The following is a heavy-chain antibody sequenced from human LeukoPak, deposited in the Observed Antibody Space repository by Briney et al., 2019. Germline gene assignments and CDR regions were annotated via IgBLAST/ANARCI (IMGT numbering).Heavy chain of an antibody. CDR3: ARDRGYTQDY. V-gene: IGHV3-74*01. J-gene: IGHJ4*02. Sequence: QAGGSLRLSCAASGFTFSTYWMHWVRQAPGKGLVWVSHIKSDGSSTSYADSVKGRFTISRDNAKNTLYLQMNSLRADDTAVYYCARDRGYTQDYWGQGTLVTVSS. CDR2: IKSDGSST. CDR1: GFTFSTYW. D-gene: IGHD5-12*01.